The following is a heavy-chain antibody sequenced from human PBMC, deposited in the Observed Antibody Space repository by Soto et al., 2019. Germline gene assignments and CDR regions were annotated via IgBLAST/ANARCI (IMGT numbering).Heavy chain of an antibody. Sequence: QVQLVESGGGVGQPGRSLRLSCAASGFTFSSYAMHWVRQAPGKGLEWVAVISYDGSNKYYADSVKGRFTISRDNSKNTLYLQMNSLRAEDTAVYYCARDGYYYGSGRPGYFDYWGQGTLVTVSS. J-gene: IGHJ4*02. CDR1: GFTFSSYA. D-gene: IGHD3-10*01. V-gene: IGHV3-30-3*01. CDR3: ARDGYYYGSGRPGYFDY. CDR2: ISYDGSNK.